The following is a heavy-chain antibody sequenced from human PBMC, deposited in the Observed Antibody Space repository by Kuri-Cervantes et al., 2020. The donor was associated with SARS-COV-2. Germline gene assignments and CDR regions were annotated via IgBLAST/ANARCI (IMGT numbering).Heavy chain of an antibody. CDR3: ARDSPDSSSWYYYYYGMDV. D-gene: IGHD6-13*01. J-gene: IGHJ6*02. Sequence: GGSLRLTCTASRLTCSSYAMHWVRQAPGKGLEWVSSISSSSSYIYYAYSEKGRFTISRDNAKNSLYLQMNSLRAEDTAVYYCARDSPDSSSWYYYYYGMDVWGQGAMVTVSS. V-gene: IGHV3-21*01. CDR2: ISSSSSYI. CDR1: RLTCSSYA.